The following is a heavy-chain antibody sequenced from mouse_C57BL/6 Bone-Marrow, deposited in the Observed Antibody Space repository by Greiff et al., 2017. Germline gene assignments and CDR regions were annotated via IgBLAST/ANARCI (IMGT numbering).Heavy chain of an antibody. CDR2: ISDGGSYT. V-gene: IGHV5-4*01. Sequence: EVMLVESGGGLVKPGGSLKLSCAASGFTFSSYAMSWVRQTPEKRLEWVATISDGGSYTYYPDNVKGRFTISRDNAKNNLYLQMSHLKSEDTAMYYCARDGKPLYAMDYWGQGTSVTVSS. CDR3: ARDGKPLYAMDY. D-gene: IGHD4-1*01. J-gene: IGHJ4*01. CDR1: GFTFSSYA.